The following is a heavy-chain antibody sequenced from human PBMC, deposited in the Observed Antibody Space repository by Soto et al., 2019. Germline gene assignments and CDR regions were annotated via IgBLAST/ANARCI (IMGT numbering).Heavy chain of an antibody. D-gene: IGHD2-2*01. Sequence: ASVKVSCKAFGYTFTSYAMHWVRQAPGQRLEWMGWINAGNGNTKYSQKFQGRVTITRDTSASTAYMELSSLRSEDTAAYYCARVGEYCSSTSCYDVAFDIWCQGTMVTVSS. CDR3: ARVGEYCSSTSCYDVAFDI. V-gene: IGHV1-3*01. CDR1: GYTFTSYA. CDR2: INAGNGNT. J-gene: IGHJ3*02.